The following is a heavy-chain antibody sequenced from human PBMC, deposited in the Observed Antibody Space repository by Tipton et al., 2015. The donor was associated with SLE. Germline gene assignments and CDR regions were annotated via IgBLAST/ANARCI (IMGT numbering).Heavy chain of an antibody. Sequence: TLSLTCTVSGGSITRNSYNWGWIRQPPGKGLEWMGSIFYDGTTNYNPSLESRVIISVDTSKNQFSLNLSSVTATDTAKYYCVSAGYPLGSFDSWGQGTLVTVSS. CDR3: VSAGYPLGSFDS. CDR1: GGSITRNSYN. CDR2: IFYDGTT. D-gene: IGHD3-9*01. J-gene: IGHJ3*02. V-gene: IGHV4-39*07.